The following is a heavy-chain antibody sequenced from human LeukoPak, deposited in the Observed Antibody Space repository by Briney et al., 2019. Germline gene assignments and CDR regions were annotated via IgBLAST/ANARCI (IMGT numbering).Heavy chain of an antibody. D-gene: IGHD1-26*01. CDR1: GFTFSSYA. Sequence: PGGSLRLSCAASGFTFSSYAMHWVRQAPGKGLEWVAVISYDGSNKYYADSVKGRFTISRDNSKNTLYLQMNSLRAEDTAVYYCAKENSGSLTTPLDYWGQGTLVTVSS. CDR2: ISYDGSNK. CDR3: AKENSGSLTTPLDY. J-gene: IGHJ4*02. V-gene: IGHV3-30*04.